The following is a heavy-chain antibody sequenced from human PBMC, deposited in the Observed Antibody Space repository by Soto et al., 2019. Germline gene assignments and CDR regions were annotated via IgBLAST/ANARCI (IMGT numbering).Heavy chain of an antibody. Sequence: QVQVVQSRAAVKKPGASVKVSCKTSGYTFTDYDINWVRQAPGQGLEWMGWVSPDNDNAGYAQHFQGRVPLTSDMSISTAYMELSSLTSEDTAVYYCEVTTGYWGQGTMVTVSS. CDR1: GYTFTDYD. CDR3: EVTTGY. D-gene: IGHD2-21*02. V-gene: IGHV1-8*01. J-gene: IGHJ4*02. CDR2: VSPDNDNA.